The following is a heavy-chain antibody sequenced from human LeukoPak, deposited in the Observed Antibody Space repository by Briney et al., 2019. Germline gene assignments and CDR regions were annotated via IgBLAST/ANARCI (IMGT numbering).Heavy chain of an antibody. J-gene: IGHJ4*02. CDR3: AKQLDVATPSFDY. CDR1: GFTFSSYG. Sequence: GGSLRLSCAASGFTFSSYGMHWVRQAPGKGLEWVAVISYDGSNKYYADSVKGRFTISRDNSKNTLYLQMNSLRAVDTAVYYCAKQLDVATPSFDYWGQGTLVTVSS. CDR2: ISYDGSNK. V-gene: IGHV3-30*18. D-gene: IGHD5-12*01.